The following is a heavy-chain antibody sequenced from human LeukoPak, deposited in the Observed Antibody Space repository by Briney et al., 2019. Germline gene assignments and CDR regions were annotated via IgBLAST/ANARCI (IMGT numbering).Heavy chain of an antibody. V-gene: IGHV4-30-2*01. J-gene: IGHJ4*02. D-gene: IGHD5-24*01. CDR2: IYHSGST. CDR3: ARDREYRVDY. CDR1: GGSISSGGYY. Sequence: PSETLSLTCTVSGGSISSGGYYWSWIRQPPGKGLEWIGYIYHSGSTYYNPSLKSRVTISVDRSKNQFSLKLSSVTAADTAVYYCARDREYRVDYWGQGTLVTVSS.